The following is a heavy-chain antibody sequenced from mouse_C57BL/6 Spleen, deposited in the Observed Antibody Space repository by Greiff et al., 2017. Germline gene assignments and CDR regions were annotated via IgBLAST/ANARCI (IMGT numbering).Heavy chain of an antibody. D-gene: IGHD2-4*01. Sequence: QVQLQQPGAELVKPGASVKLSCKASGYTFTSYWMHWVKQRPGRGLEWIGRIDPNSGGTKYNEKFKSKATLTVDNSSSTAYMQLSSLTSEDSAVXDCAKEGDYDDGQYYFDYWGQGTTLTVSS. CDR2: IDPNSGGT. J-gene: IGHJ2*01. CDR1: GYTFTSYW. CDR3: AKEGDYDDGQYYFDY. V-gene: IGHV1-62-3*01.